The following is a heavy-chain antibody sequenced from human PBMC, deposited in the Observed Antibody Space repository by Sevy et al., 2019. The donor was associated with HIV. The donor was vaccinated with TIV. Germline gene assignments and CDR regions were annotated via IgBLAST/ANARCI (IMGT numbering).Heavy chain of an antibody. CDR3: ARGGPLRFLEWVLPEWFDP. Sequence: SETLSLTCAVYGGSFSGYYWSWIRQPPGKGLEWIGEINHSGSTNYNPSLKSRVTISVDTSKNQFSLKLSSVTAADTAVYYCARGGPLRFLEWVLPEWFDPWGQGTLVTVSS. J-gene: IGHJ5*02. CDR2: INHSGST. D-gene: IGHD3-3*01. CDR1: GGSFSGYY. V-gene: IGHV4-34*01.